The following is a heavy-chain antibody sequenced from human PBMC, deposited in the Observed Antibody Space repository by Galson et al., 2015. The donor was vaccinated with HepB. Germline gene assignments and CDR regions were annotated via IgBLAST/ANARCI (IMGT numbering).Heavy chain of an antibody. D-gene: IGHD5-18*01. Sequence: QSGAEVKKPGESLRISCTASGYSFTGYWIGWVRQMPGKGLEWMGTIDPTGSSTNYSPSFQGRVTISADKSIRTAYLQWNSLRASDTAIYYCARNLYTYGFFNYWGQGSLVTVSS. CDR3: ARNLYTYGFFNY. CDR2: IDPTGSST. CDR1: GYSFTGYW. V-gene: IGHV5-10-1*01. J-gene: IGHJ4*02.